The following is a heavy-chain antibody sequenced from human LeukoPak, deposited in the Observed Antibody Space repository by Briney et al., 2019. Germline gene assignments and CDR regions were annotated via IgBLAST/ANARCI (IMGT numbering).Heavy chain of an antibody. CDR3: ARGPRFYDSSGYYPDY. D-gene: IGHD3-22*01. CDR2: IYYSGST. V-gene: IGHV4-30-4*01. J-gene: IGHJ4*02. CDR1: GGSISSGDYY. Sequence: PSQTLSLTCTVSGGSISSGDYYWSWIRQPPGKGLEWIGYIYYSGSTNYNPSLKSRVTISVDTSKNQFSLKLSSVTAADTAVYYCARGPRFYDSSGYYPDYWGQGTLVTVSS.